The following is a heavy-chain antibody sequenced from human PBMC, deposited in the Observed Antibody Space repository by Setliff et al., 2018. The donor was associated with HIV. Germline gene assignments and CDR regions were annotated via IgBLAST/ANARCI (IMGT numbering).Heavy chain of an antibody. CDR3: ARVARVHPFDP. CDR2: IYYTGIP. CDR1: GGSMNSHY. Sequence: SETLSLTCSVFGGSMNSHYWSWIRQPPGKGLEWIGLIYYTGIPTYNTSLKSRVTMSVDRSKNQSSLRLTSVTAADTAMYYCARVARVHPFDPWGQGTLVT. V-gene: IGHV4-59*11. J-gene: IGHJ5*02.